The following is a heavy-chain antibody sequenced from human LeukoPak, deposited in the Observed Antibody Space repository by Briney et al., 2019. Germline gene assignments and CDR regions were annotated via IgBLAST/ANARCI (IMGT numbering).Heavy chain of an antibody. CDR1: GNTFTTYD. CDR2: ISAYNGNT. V-gene: IGHV1-18*01. D-gene: IGHD4-17*01. Sequence: GASVKVSCKASGNTFTTYDLNWVRQAPGQGLEWMGWISAYNGNTNYAQRFQGRVTMTTDTSTSTAYMELRRLRSDDTAVYYCARGSGVGDFLSWFDPWGQGPLVTVSS. J-gene: IGHJ5*02. CDR3: ARGSGVGDFLSWFDP.